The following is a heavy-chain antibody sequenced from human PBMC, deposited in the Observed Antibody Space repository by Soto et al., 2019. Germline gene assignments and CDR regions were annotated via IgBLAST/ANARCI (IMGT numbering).Heavy chain of an antibody. Sequence: ASVKVSCKASGYTFTGYYMHWVRQAPGQGLEWMGWINSNSGGTNYAQKFQGRVTMTRDTSISTDYMELSRLRSDDTAVYYCARAYIGQWLVYYWFDHWGHGTLFTVSS. CDR3: ARAYIGQWLVYYWFDH. D-gene: IGHD6-19*01. J-gene: IGHJ5*02. CDR2: INSNSGGT. V-gene: IGHV1-2*02. CDR1: GYTFTGYY.